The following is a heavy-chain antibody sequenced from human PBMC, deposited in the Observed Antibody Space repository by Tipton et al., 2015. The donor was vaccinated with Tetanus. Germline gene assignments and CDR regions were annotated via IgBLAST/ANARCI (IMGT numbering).Heavy chain of an antibody. J-gene: IGHJ4*02. CDR3: VSGAALDY. V-gene: IGHV3-21*06. CDR2: ISSTSRYI. Sequence: SLRLSCEVSGFSFSNYKMNWVRQAPGRGLEWVSSISSTSRYINYADSVKGRSTVSRDNAKSSLFLQMDSLRDDDTALYYCVSGAALDYWGQGTLITVSS. D-gene: IGHD6-25*01. CDR1: GFSFSNYK.